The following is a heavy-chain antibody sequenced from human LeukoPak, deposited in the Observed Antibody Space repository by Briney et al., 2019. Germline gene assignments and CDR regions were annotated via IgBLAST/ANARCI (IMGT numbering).Heavy chain of an antibody. CDR2: IYSGGSI. CDR3: ARPPYGGVDY. D-gene: IGHD4-23*01. V-gene: IGHV3-66*04. J-gene: IGHJ4*02. CDR1: GLTVSSY. Sequence: PGGSLRLSCAASGLTVSSYMSWVRQAPGKGLEWVSVIYSGGSIYYADSVKGRFTISRDKSKNTLYLRMNSLRAEDTAVYYCARPPYGGVDYWGQGTLVTVSS.